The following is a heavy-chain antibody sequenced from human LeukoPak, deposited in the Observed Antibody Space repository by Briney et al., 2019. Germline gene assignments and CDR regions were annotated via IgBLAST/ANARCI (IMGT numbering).Heavy chain of an antibody. Sequence: GGSLRLSCAASGFTFSSYAMSWVRQAPGKGLEWVAVISYDGSNKYYADSVKGRFTISRDNSKNTLYLQMNSLRAEDTAVYYCAKDRTDYDFWSGYQRWGQGTLVTVSS. CDR2: ISYDGSNK. CDR1: GFTFSSYA. J-gene: IGHJ4*02. V-gene: IGHV3-30*18. D-gene: IGHD3-3*01. CDR3: AKDRTDYDFWSGYQR.